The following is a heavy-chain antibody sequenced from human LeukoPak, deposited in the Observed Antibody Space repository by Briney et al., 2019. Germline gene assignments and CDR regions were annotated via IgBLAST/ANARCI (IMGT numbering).Heavy chain of an antibody. CDR1: GFTFSSYS. J-gene: IGHJ4*02. V-gene: IGHV3-21*01. CDR2: ISGSSSYI. Sequence: GGSLRLSCAASGFTFSSYSMNWVRQAPGKGLEWVSSISGSSSYIYYADSVKGRFTISRDNAKHSLYLQMNSLRAEDTAVYYCARAGVAAAGKIDYWGQGTLVTVSS. CDR3: ARAGVAAAGKIDY. D-gene: IGHD6-13*01.